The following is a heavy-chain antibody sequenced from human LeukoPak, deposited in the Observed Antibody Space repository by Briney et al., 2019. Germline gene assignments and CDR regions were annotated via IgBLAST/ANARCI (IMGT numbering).Heavy chain of an antibody. Sequence: SETLSLTCTVSGGSISSYYWSWIRQPPGKGLEWIGSIYYSGSTYYNPSLKSRVTISVDTSKNQFSLKLSSVTAADTAVYYCARESSGWSYNYYYYMDVWGKGTTVTVSS. D-gene: IGHD6-19*01. J-gene: IGHJ6*03. V-gene: IGHV4-39*07. CDR3: ARESSGWSYNYYYYMDV. CDR2: IYYSGST. CDR1: GGSISSYY.